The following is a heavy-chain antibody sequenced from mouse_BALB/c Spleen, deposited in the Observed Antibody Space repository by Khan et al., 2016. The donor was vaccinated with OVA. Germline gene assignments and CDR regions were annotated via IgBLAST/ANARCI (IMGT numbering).Heavy chain of an antibody. Sequence: EVQLQESGGDLVKPGGSLKLSCAASGFIFSSYSMSWVRQTPDKRLEWVATIRSGGDYTYYPASVKGRFTISRDAAKNTLYLQMSSLKSEDTAMYYCASHLTGSFACWGQATLGTVSA. V-gene: IGHV5-6*01. CDR2: IRSGGDYT. CDR3: ASHLTGSFAC. J-gene: IGHJ3*01. CDR1: GFIFSSYS.